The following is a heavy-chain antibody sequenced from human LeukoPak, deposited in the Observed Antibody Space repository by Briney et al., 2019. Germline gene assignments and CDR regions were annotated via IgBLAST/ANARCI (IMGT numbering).Heavy chain of an antibody. Sequence: PSGTLSLTCAVSGDSVSYDNWWSWVRQPPGKGLEWIGETHHSGSSNYNPSLKSRVTVSVDKSKNQASLSLTSVTAADTAVYYCARHHYFALAYWGQGTLVTVSS. CDR2: THHSGSS. V-gene: IGHV4-4*02. CDR1: GDSVSYDNW. CDR3: ARHHYFALAY. J-gene: IGHJ4*02. D-gene: IGHD2-21*01.